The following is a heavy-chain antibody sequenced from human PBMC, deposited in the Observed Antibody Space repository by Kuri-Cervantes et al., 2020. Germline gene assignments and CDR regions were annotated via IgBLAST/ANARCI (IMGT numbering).Heavy chain of an antibody. CDR3: ARIRLNYYDSSGYSLNAFDI. CDR2: ISYDGSNK. CDR1: GFTFSSYA. V-gene: IGHV3-30-3*01. Sequence: LSLTCAASGFTFSSYAMHWVRQAPGKGLEWVAVISYDGSNKYYADSVKGRFTISRDNSKNTLYLQMNSLRAEDTAVYYCARIRLNYYDSSGYSLNAFDIWGRGTMVTVSS. D-gene: IGHD3-22*01. J-gene: IGHJ3*02.